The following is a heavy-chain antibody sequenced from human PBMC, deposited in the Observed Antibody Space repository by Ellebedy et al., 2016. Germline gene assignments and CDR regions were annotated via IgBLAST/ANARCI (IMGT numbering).Heavy chain of an antibody. V-gene: IGHV1-69*13. Sequence: SVKVSCXASGGTFSSYAISWVRQAPGQGLEWMGGIIPIFGTANYAQKFQGRVTITADESTSTAYMELSSLRSEDTAVYYCARGRGPTPPYYYYYMDVWGKGTTVTVSS. CDR1: GGTFSSYA. CDR2: IIPIFGTA. D-gene: IGHD2-15*01. CDR3: ARGRGPTPPYYYYYMDV. J-gene: IGHJ6*03.